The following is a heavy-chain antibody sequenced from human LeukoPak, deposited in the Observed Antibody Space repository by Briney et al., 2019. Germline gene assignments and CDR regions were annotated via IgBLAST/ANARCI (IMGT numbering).Heavy chain of an antibody. Sequence: ETLSLTCTVSGGSISSYYWSWVRQAPGKGLEWVSAISARGGTTYYADSVKGRFTISRDNSKNTLYLQMNSLGAEDTAVYYCAKEVAIPVAVDAFERWGQGTLVTVSS. J-gene: IGHJ3*02. CDR2: ISARGGTT. V-gene: IGHV3-23*01. CDR3: AKEVAIPVAVDAFER. D-gene: IGHD6-19*01. CDR1: GGSISSYY.